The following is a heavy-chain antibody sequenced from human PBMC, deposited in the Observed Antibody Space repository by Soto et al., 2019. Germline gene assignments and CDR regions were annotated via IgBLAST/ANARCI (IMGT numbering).Heavy chain of an antibody. V-gene: IGHV3-30*18. D-gene: IGHD1-26*01. CDR1: GFTFSHYA. CDR3: AKDGSHNFDY. J-gene: IGHJ4*02. Sequence: QVQLVESGGGVVQPGRSLRLSCAASGFTFSHYAMHWVRQAPGKGLEWVALMSYDGSNEYYADSVKGRFTISRDNSKNTLYLQMNSLTAEHTAVYYCAKDGSHNFDYWGQGTLVTVSS. CDR2: MSYDGSNE.